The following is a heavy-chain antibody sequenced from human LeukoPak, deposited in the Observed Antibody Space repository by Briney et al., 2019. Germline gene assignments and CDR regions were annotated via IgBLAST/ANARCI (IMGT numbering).Heavy chain of an antibody. CDR2: INPTNGDT. J-gene: IGHJ4*02. Sequence: ASVKVSCKASGYTFSEYYIHWVRQAPGQGLEWMAWINPTNGDTNYAQKFQDRVTMTRDTSISTAYMELTRLISDDTAVYYYARVGSSGWYVHPTLDYWGQGTLVTVSS. CDR3: ARVGSSGWYVHPTLDY. CDR1: GYTFSEYY. D-gene: IGHD6-19*01. V-gene: IGHV1-2*02.